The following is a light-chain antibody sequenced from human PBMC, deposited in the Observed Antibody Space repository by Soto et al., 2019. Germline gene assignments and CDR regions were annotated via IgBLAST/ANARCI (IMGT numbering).Light chain of an antibody. CDR1: TGAVTTRSF. V-gene: IGLV7-43*01. CDR2: STN. Sequence: QTVVTQEPSLTVSPGGTVTLTCTSNTGAVTTRSFPNWFQQKPGQTPRALIYSTNYKYSWTPARFSGSLLGGKAALTLSGVQPGDEAEYYCLLSFGSVRVFGGGTQLTVL. J-gene: IGLJ3*02. CDR3: LLSFGSVRV.